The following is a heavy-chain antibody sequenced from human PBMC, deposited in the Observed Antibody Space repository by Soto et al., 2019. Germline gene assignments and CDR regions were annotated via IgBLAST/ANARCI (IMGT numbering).Heavy chain of an antibody. CDR3: ARDLQAYRSNTSCYDY. CDR2: IWYDGSNK. J-gene: IGHJ4*02. Sequence: GGSLRLSCAASGFTFSSYGMHWVRQAPGKGLEWVAVIWYDGSNKYYADSVKGRFTISRDNSKNTLYLQMNSLRAEDTAVYYCARDLQAYRSNTSCYDYWSQGTLVTVSS. V-gene: IGHV3-33*01. CDR1: GFTFSSYG. D-gene: IGHD2-2*01.